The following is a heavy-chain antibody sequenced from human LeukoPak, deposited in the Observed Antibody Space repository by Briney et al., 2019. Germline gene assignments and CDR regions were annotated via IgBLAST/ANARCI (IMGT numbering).Heavy chain of an antibody. CDR2: ISSSSSYI. V-gene: IGHV3-21*01. CDR1: GFTFSSYS. Sequence: PGGSLRLSCAASGFTFSSYSMNWVRQAPVKGLEWVSSISSSSSYIYYADTVKGRFTISRDNAKNSLYLQMNSLRAEDTAVYYCASDSSDIVVVSHAFDYWGQGTLVTVSS. D-gene: IGHD2-2*01. J-gene: IGHJ4*02. CDR3: ASDSSDIVVVSHAFDY.